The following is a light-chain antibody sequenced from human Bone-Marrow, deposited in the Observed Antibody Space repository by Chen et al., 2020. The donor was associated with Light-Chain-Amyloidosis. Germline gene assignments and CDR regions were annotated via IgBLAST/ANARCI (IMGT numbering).Light chain of an antibody. J-gene: IGLJ2*01. CDR1: DLPTKY. Sequence: SYELTQPPSVSVSPGQTARITCSGADLPTKYAYWYQQKPGQAPVRVINRDTERPSGINERFSGASSGNTSTLTIRGVQAEDEADYHGQSADSSGTYEVIFGGGTKLTVL. V-gene: IGLV3-25*03. CDR2: RDT. CDR3: QSADSSGTYEVI.